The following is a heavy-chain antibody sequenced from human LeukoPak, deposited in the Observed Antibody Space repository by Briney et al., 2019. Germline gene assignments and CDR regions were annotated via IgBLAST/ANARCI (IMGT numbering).Heavy chain of an antibody. CDR1: GFTFRSHS. V-gene: IGHV3-21*04. Sequence: GGSLRLSCAASGFTFRSHSMNWVRQAPGKGLEWVSSISSTSSYIYYADSVKGRFTISRDNAKNSLFLQMNSLRVEDTALYYCAKDLGGSATTVWGQGTLVTVSS. D-gene: IGHD2-2*01. CDR3: AKDLGGSATTV. J-gene: IGHJ4*02. CDR2: ISSTSSYI.